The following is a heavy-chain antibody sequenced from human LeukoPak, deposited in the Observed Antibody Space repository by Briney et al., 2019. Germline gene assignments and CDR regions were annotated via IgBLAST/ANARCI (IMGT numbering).Heavy chain of an antibody. D-gene: IGHD3-10*01. CDR2: ISGSGGST. J-gene: IGHJ4*02. CDR3: AVKAYGYGSGFDY. Sequence: HTGGSLRLSCAASGFTFSSYAMSWVRQAPGKGLEWVSAISGSGGSTYYADSVKGRFTISRDNSKNTLYLQMNSLRAEDPAVYYCAVKAYGYGSGFDYWGQGTLVTVSS. V-gene: IGHV3-23*01. CDR1: GFTFSSYA.